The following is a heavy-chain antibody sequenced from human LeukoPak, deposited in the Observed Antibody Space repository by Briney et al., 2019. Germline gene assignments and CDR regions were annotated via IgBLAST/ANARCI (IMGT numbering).Heavy chain of an antibody. CDR1: GGSISSYY. D-gene: IGHD6-13*01. CDR2: IYPSGNT. Sequence: SETLSLTCTVSGGSISSYYWPWIRQPAGKGLECIGRIYPSGNTNYNPSLKSRVTMSINTSKNQFSLKLSSVTAADTAVYYCARGVIAAAGHWGQGTLVTVSS. V-gene: IGHV4-4*07. CDR3: ARGVIAAAGH. J-gene: IGHJ4*02.